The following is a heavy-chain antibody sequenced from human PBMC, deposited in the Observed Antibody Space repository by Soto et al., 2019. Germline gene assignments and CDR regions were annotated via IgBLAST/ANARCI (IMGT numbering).Heavy chain of an antibody. Sequence: QITLKESGPTLVKPTQTLTLTCTLSGFSLSSSGVGVGWLRQPPGKALEWLALIYWDDDKRYSPSLKNRLTITKDTSKNQVVLTMTNMDPVDTATYDCAHTHCSGNTCYGMDVGGQGTTVTVSS. V-gene: IGHV2-5*02. D-gene: IGHD2-15*01. CDR2: IYWDDDK. CDR1: GFSLSSSGVG. J-gene: IGHJ6*02. CDR3: AHTHCSGNTCYGMDV.